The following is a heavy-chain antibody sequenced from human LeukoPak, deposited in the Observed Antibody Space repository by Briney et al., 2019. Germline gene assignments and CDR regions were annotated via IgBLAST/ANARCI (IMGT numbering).Heavy chain of an antibody. CDR3: ARDLIRDKGIDY. J-gene: IGHJ4*02. V-gene: IGHV3-33*08. D-gene: IGHD2-21*01. Sequence: GGSLRLSCAASGFTFSSYAMHWVRQAPGKGLEWVAVIWYDGSNKYYADSVKGRFTISRDNSKNTLYLQMNSLRAEDTAVYYCARDLIRDKGIDYWGQGTLVTVSS. CDR1: GFTFSSYA. CDR2: IWYDGSNK.